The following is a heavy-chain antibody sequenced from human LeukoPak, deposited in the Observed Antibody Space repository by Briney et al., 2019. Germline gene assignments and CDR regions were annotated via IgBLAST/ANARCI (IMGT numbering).Heavy chain of an antibody. CDR1: GFTFTTYT. Sequence: GGSLRLSCAASGFTFTTYTMNWVRQAPGKGLEWVSGINYSGGSTYYADSVKGRFTISRDNSKNTLYLQMNSLRAEDTAVYYCAKHRRRDGYNLDFDYWGQGTLVTVSS. V-gene: IGHV3-23*01. CDR3: AKHRRRDGYNLDFDY. CDR2: INYSGGST. D-gene: IGHD5-24*01. J-gene: IGHJ4*02.